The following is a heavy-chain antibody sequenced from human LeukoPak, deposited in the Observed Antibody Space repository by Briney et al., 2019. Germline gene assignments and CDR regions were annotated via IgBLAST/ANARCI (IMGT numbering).Heavy chain of an antibody. CDR2: ISAYNGNT. CDR3: ARLGRDGYNLYYFDY. Sequence: ASVTVSCKASGYTFTSYGISWVRQAPGQGLEWMGGISAYNGNTNYAQKLQGRVTMTTDTSTSTAYMELRSLRSDDTAVCCCARLGRDGYNLYYFDYWGQGTLVTVSS. J-gene: IGHJ4*02. CDR1: GYTFTSYG. D-gene: IGHD5-24*01. V-gene: IGHV1-18*01.